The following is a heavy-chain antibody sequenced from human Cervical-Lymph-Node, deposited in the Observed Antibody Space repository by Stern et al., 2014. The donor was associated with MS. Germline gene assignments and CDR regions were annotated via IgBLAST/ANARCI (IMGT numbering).Heavy chain of an antibody. CDR3: AHRQQPGIAAAGPFDY. Sequence: QVTLKESGPTLVKPTQTLTLTCTFSGFSLSTSGVGVGWIRQPPGKALEWLALIYWDDDKRYSPSLKSRLTITKDTSKNQVVLTMTNMDPVDTATYYCAHRQQPGIAAAGPFDYWGQGTLVTVSS. CDR1: GFSLSTSGVG. J-gene: IGHJ4*02. D-gene: IGHD6-13*01. CDR2: IYWDDDK. V-gene: IGHV2-5*02.